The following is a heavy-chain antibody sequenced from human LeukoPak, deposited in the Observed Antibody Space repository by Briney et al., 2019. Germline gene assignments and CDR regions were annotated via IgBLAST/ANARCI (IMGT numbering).Heavy chain of an antibody. CDR2: INLDGTAK. D-gene: IGHD7-27*01. CDR1: GFTFSGYW. CDR3: AAWGLHNY. V-gene: IGHV3-7*03. Sequence: PGGSLRLSCAASGFTFSGYWVNWVRQAPGKGLEWVANINLDGTAKSYVDSVKGRFTISRDNAKNSLYLQMNSLRAEDTAVYYCAAWGLHNYWGQGTLVTVSS. J-gene: IGHJ4*02.